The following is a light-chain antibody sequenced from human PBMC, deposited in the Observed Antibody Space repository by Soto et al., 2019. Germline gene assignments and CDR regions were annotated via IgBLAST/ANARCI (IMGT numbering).Light chain of an antibody. CDR3: SSYTSSSTLV. CDR2: DVN. Sequence: QSVLTQPASVSGSPGQSIAISCTGTSSDVGGYSSVSWYQHHPGKAPKLMIHDVNYRPSGISDRFSGSKSGNTASLTISGLQAEDEADYYCSSYTSSSTLVFGTGTKVTVL. V-gene: IGLV2-14*03. J-gene: IGLJ1*01. CDR1: SSDVGGYSS.